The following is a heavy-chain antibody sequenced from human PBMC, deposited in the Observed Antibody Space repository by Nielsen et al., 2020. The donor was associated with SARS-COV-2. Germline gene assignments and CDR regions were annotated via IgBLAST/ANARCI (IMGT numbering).Heavy chain of an antibody. J-gene: IGHJ3*02. D-gene: IGHD3-9*01. Sequence: GESLKIPCAASGFTFSSYSMNWVRQAPGKGLEWVSSISSSSSYIYYADSVKGRFTISRDNAKNSLYLQMNSLRAEDTAVYYCARGYYDILYAFDIWGQGTMFTVSS. CDR1: GFTFSSYS. CDR3: ARGYYDILYAFDI. CDR2: ISSSSSYI. V-gene: IGHV3-21*01.